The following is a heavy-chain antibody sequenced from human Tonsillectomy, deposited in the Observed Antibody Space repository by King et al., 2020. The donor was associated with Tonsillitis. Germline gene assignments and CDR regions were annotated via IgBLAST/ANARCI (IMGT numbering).Heavy chain of an antibody. CDR2: INPNSGGT. D-gene: IGHD7-27*01. J-gene: IGHJ4*02. V-gene: IGHV1-2*06. Sequence: QLVQSGAEVKKPGASVKVSCKAFGYTFTGYYMHWVRQAPGQGLEWMGRINPNSGGTNYAQKFQGRVTMTLDTSITTAYMELSRLRSGDTAVYYCAKDTGDRYFDYWGQGTLVTVSS. CDR3: AKDTGDRYFDY. CDR1: GYTFTGYY.